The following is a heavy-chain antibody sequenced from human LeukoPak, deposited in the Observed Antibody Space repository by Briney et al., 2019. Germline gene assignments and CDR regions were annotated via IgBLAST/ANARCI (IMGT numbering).Heavy chain of an antibody. V-gene: IGHV4-39*01. J-gene: IGHJ5*02. CDR2: IYYRGTT. CDR1: GGSISSSISY. Sequence: SSETLSLTCTVSGGSISSSISYWGWIRQPPGKRLEWIGSIYYRGTTYYNPSLKSRVTISVDTSKNQFSLNLNSVTAADTAIYYCATHVSIVAPATLNYGDNWFDPWGQGTLVIVSS. CDR3: ATHVSIVAPATLNYGDNWFDP. D-gene: IGHD2-2*01.